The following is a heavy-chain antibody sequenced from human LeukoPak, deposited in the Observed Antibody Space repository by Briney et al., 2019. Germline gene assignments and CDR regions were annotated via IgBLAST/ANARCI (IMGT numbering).Heavy chain of an antibody. CDR1: GFTFSSYA. V-gene: IGHV3-23*01. J-gene: IGHJ4*02. CDR2: IGAGGTFT. CDR3: ARGRDSFD. D-gene: IGHD2-21*02. Sequence: GGSLRLSCTASGFTFSSYAMNWVRQAPGKGLEWVSGIGAGGTFTYYADSVKGRFAIFRDNSRNTLYLEMNSLRAEDTAVYYCARGRDSFDWGQGTLVSVSS.